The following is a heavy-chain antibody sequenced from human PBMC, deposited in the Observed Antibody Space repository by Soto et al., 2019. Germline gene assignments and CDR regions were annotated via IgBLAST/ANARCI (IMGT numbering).Heavy chain of an antibody. J-gene: IGHJ6*02. D-gene: IGHD2-21*02. Sequence: XGSLRLTSEVSGVTFNTSGMHWVRPAPGKGLEWLAVISYDGATQYYGDTVKGRFTISRDNSKNTLFIHMGRLRSEDTAMYYCATKARVTNYLYYGMDFWRLGTRGTVSS. V-gene: IGHV3-30*03. CDR3: ATKARVTNYLYYGMDF. CDR2: ISYDGATQ. CDR1: GVTFNTSG.